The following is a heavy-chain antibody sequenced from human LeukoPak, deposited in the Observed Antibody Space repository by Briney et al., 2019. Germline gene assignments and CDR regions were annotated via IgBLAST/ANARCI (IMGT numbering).Heavy chain of an antibody. Sequence: GASVKVSCKASGYTFTGYYMHWVRQAPGQGLEWMGWINPNSGGTNFAQKFQGRVTMTRDTSISTAYMELSRLRSDDTAMYYCARAHYYYDSSRYYFFDYWGQGTLVTVSS. V-gene: IGHV1-2*02. D-gene: IGHD3-22*01. CDR3: ARAHYYYDSSRYYFFDY. CDR1: GYTFTGYY. J-gene: IGHJ4*02. CDR2: INPNSGGT.